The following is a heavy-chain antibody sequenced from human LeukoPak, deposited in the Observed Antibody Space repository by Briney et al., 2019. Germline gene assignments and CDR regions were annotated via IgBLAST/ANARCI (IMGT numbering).Heavy chain of an antibody. J-gene: IGHJ4*02. V-gene: IGHV3-30-3*01. CDR1: GFTFSSYA. Sequence: PGGSLRLSCAASGFTFSSYAMHWVRQAPGKGLEWVAVISYDGSNKYYADSVKGRFTISRDNSKNTLYLQMNSLRAEDTAVYYCAREASSSSRGDFDYWGQGTLVTVSS. CDR3: AREASSSSRGDFDY. CDR2: ISYDGSNK. D-gene: IGHD6-6*01.